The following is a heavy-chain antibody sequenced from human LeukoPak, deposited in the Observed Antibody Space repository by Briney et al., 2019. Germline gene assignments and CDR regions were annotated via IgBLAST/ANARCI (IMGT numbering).Heavy chain of an antibody. CDR1: GGSTISYD. CDR2: IYSTGST. D-gene: IGHD6-13*01. Sequence: PSETLSLPCTVSGGSTISYDWSWIRQPAGKRLEWIGRIYSTGSTNYNPSLKSRVTMSVDTSKNQFSLKLSSVTAADTAVYYCARVYYSNSYDYWYFDLWGRGTLVTVSS. CDR3: ARVYYSNSYDYWYFDL. V-gene: IGHV4-4*07. J-gene: IGHJ2*01.